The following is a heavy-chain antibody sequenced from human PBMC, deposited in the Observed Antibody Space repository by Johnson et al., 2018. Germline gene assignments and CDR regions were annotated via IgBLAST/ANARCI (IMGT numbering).Heavy chain of an antibody. D-gene: IGHD4-17*01. CDR3: GTWTTVTTGYFQH. Sequence: EVQLVESGGGLVQPGGSXRLSCAASGFTFSSYAMSWVRQAPGQGLEWVSGISGSGGSTYYADSVKGRFTISRDNSKNPLYLQMNSLRAEDTAVYYCGTWTTVTTGYFQHWGQGTLVTVSS. J-gene: IGHJ1*01. V-gene: IGHV3-23*04. CDR2: ISGSGGST. CDR1: GFTFSSYA.